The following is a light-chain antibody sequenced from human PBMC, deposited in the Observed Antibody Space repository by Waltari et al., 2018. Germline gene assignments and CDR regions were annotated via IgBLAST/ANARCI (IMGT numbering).Light chain of an antibody. CDR1: SPNIGAGND. CDR2: GNS. CDR3: QSYDSSLSGSI. J-gene: IGLJ2*01. V-gene: IGLV1-40*01. Sequence: QSGLTQPPSVSGAPGQRVPIPCTGSSPNIGAGNDVPWYQLLPGTAPKLLIYGNSNRPSGVPDRFSGSKSGTSASLAITGLQAEDEADYYCQSYDSSLSGSIFGGGTKLTVL.